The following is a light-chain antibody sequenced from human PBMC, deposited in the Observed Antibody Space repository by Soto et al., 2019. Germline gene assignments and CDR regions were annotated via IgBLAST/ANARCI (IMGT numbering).Light chain of an antibody. Sequence: DIQITQSHSTLSGSVGDKVTITCRGSQTSGSWLAWYQQKTGKDATILIYKASTLKSGVTSRFSSSGSGTKFTLLISSLQPDDFATYYCQHYNSYSEAFGQGTKVDIK. V-gene: IGKV1-5*03. CDR3: QHYNSYSEA. CDR2: KAS. J-gene: IGKJ1*01. CDR1: QTSGSW.